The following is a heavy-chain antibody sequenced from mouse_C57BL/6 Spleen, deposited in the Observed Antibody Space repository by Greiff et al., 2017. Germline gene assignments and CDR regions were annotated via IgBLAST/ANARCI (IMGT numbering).Heavy chain of an antibody. D-gene: IGHD1-1*01. CDR3: ARGYYGSSSWFAY. CDR1: GYTFTSYW. Sequence: VQLQQPGAELVKPGASVKLSCKASGYTFTSYWMQWVKQRPGQGLEWIGEIDPSDSYTNYNQTFKCKATLTVDTFSSTAYMQISSLTAEDSAVYCCARGYYGSSSWFAYWGQGTLVTVSA. V-gene: IGHV1-50*01. CDR2: IDPSDSYT. J-gene: IGHJ3*01.